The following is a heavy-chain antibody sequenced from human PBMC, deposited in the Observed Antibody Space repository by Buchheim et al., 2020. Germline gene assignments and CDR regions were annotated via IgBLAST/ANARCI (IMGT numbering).Heavy chain of an antibody. CDR2: ISGSGTST. J-gene: IGHJ4*02. CDR1: GFTFSHYV. V-gene: IGHV3-23*01. D-gene: IGHD4-17*01. Sequence: EVQLLESGGGLVQPGGSLRLSCAASGFTFSHYVMNWVRQAPGKGLEWVSGISGSGTSTYYADSVKGRFTASRDNSKSTLHLQMNSLRAEDTAVYYCAKSLGDYVIVNWGQGTL. CDR3: AKSLGDYVIVN.